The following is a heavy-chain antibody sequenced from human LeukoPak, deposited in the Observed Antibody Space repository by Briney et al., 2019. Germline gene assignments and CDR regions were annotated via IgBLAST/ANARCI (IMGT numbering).Heavy chain of an antibody. Sequence: HPGGSLRLSCAASGFTFSSYAMSWVRQAPGKGLEWVSGISGSGGSTYYPDPVKGRFTISRDNSKNTLYLQMNSLRAEDTAVYYCAKRVSGGIWGQGTMVTVSS. V-gene: IGHV3-23*01. CDR1: GFTFSSYA. J-gene: IGHJ3*02. CDR2: ISGSGGST. CDR3: AKRVSGGI. D-gene: IGHD2-15*01.